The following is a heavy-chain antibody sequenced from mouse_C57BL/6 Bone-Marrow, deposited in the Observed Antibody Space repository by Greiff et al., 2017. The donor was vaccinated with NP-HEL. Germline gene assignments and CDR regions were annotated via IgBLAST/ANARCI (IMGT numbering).Heavy chain of an antibody. CDR2: IYPGDGDT. CDR3: ARSIYYVNFDY. CDR1: GYAFSSYW. D-gene: IGHD2-1*01. Sequence: VQLQQSGAELVKPGASVKISCKASGYAFSSYWMNWVKQRPGKGLEWIGQIYPGDGDTNYNGKFKGKATLTADKSSSTAYMLLSSLTSEDSAVYFCARSIYYVNFDYWGKGTTLTVSS. J-gene: IGHJ2*01. V-gene: IGHV1-80*01.